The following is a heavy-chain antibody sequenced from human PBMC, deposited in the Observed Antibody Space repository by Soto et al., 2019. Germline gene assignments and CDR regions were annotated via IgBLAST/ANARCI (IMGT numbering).Heavy chain of an antibody. J-gene: IGHJ4*02. CDR1: GYTFTSYY. Sequence: GASVKVSCKASGYTFTSYYMHWVRQAPGQGLEWMGIINPSGGSTSYAQKFQGRVTMTRDTSTSTVYMELSSLRSEDTAVYYCARADVFEYSSSVLDYWGQGTLVTVSS. D-gene: IGHD6-6*01. V-gene: IGHV1-46*03. CDR2: INPSGGST. CDR3: ARADVFEYSSSVLDY.